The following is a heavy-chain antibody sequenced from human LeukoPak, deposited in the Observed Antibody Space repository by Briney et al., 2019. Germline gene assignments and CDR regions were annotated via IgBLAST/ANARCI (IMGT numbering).Heavy chain of an antibody. J-gene: IGHJ4*02. CDR2: IYYSGST. V-gene: IGHV4-39*01. CDR1: GGSISSSSYY. D-gene: IGHD6-19*01. CDR3: ARHIRYPQYSSGWVFDY. Sequence: SETLSLTCTVSGGSISSSSYYWGWIRQPPGKGLEWIGSIYYSGSTYYNPSLKSRVTISADTSKNQFSLKLSSVTAADTAVYYCARHIRYPQYSSGWVFDYWGQGTLVTVSS.